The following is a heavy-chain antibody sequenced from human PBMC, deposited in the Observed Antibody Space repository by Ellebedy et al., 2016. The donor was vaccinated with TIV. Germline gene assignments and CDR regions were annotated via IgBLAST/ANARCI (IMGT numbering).Heavy chain of an antibody. V-gene: IGHV3-15*01. CDR2: IKGKTDGGTR. J-gene: IGHJ4*02. Sequence: GESLKISXAASGFIFSNAWMNWVRQAPGKGLEWVGRIKGKTDGGTRDFAAPVKGRFSISRDDSKNTVSLQMDSLKTEDTAVYYCAAGTGYSDSDYWGQGTLVTVSS. D-gene: IGHD2-15*01. CDR3: AAGTGYSDSDY. CDR1: GFIFSNAW.